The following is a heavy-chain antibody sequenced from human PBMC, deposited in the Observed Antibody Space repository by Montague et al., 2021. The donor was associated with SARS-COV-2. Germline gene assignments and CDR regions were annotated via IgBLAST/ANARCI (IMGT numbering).Heavy chain of an antibody. D-gene: IGHD4-23*01. CDR3: VRDHPYGGPRGAYDI. CDR1: GGSITGYY. J-gene: IGHJ3*02. CDR2: IYDGGAV. V-gene: IGHV4-59*01. Sequence: ETLSLTCTVSGGSITGYYWSWLRRSPGKGLEWIAYIYDGGAVNYNPSLGRRVTISTDTSKNQLSLKVNSVTAADTAVYYCVRDHPYGGPRGAYDIWGQGTVVTVSS.